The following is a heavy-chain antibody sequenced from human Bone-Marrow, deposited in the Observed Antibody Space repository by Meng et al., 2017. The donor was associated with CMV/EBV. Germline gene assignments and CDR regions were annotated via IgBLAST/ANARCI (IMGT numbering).Heavy chain of an antibody. D-gene: IGHD2-2*01. J-gene: IGHJ6*02. V-gene: IGHV1-18*01. Sequence: ASVKVSCKASGYTFTSYGISWVRQAPGQGLEWMGWISAYNGNTNYAQKLQGRVTMTRDTSISTAYMELSRLRSDDTAVYYCARNIVVVPAAMDGDYYYYGMDVWGQGTTVTVSS. CDR1: GYTFTSYG. CDR3: ARNIVVVPAAMDGDYYYYGMDV. CDR2: ISAYNGNT.